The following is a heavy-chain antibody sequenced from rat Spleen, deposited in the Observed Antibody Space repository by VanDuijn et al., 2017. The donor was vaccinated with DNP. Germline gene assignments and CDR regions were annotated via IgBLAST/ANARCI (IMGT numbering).Heavy chain of an antibody. CDR2: IQSGGNT. CDR1: GFSLTSYH. V-gene: IGHV2-27*01. D-gene: IGHD1-2*01. Sequence: QVQLKESGPGLVQPSQTLSLTCTVSGFSLTSYHVHWVRQPPGKGLEWMGRIQSGGNTDYNSAPKSRLSISRDTSKSQVFLKMNSVQTEDTAMYFCASLWYSSPLYWGQGVMVTVSS. CDR3: ASLWYSSPLY. J-gene: IGHJ2*01.